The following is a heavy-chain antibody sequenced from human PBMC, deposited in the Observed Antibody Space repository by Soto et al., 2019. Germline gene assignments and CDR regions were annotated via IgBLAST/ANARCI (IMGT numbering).Heavy chain of an antibody. CDR2: ISSNSAYI. D-gene: IGHD6-13*01. J-gene: IGHJ5*02. CDR1: GFTFRSFT. CDR3: TRDASRDSSARGWFDP. Sequence: GGSLRLSCAASGFTFRSFTMNWVRQAPGKGLEWVSTISSNSAYIYYTDALRGRFTISRDNAKNSLHLQMNSLRAEDTAVYYCTRDASRDSSARGWFDPWGPGTLVTVLL. V-gene: IGHV3-21*01.